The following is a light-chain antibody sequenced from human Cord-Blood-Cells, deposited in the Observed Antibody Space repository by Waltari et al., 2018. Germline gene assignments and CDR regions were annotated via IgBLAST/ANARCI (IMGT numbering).Light chain of an antibody. J-gene: IGKJ1*01. CDR1: QSLLHSNGYNY. V-gene: IGKV2-28*01. CDR2: LGS. Sequence: DIVMTQSPLSLPVTPGEPASISCRSSQSLLHSNGYNYLDWYLQKPGQSPQLLIYLGSNGVSGFPYRFSGSGSGTDFTLKISRVEAEDVGVYHCMQALQTPKTFGQGTKVEIK. CDR3: MQALQTPKT.